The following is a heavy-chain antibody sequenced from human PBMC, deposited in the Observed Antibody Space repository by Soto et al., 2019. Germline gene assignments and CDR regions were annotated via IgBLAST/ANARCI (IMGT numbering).Heavy chain of an antibody. CDR3: AREILTYCGGDCYNWFAP. J-gene: IGHJ5*02. Sequence: QVQLVQSGAEVKKPGSSVKVSCKASGGTFSSYAISWVRQAPGQGLEWMGGIIPIFGTANYAQKFQGRVTITAEKSTSTAYMERSSLRSEDTAVYYCAREILTYCGGDCYNWFAPWGQGTLVTVSS. V-gene: IGHV1-69*06. CDR2: IIPIFGTA. D-gene: IGHD2-21*02. CDR1: GGTFSSYA.